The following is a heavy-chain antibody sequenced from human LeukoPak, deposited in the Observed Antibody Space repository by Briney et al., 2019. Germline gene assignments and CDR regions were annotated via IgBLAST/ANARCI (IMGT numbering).Heavy chain of an antibody. V-gene: IGHV3-23*01. D-gene: IGHD3-16*02. CDR3: AKDLGDAITFGGVIVIPPYFDY. J-gene: IGHJ4*02. CDR1: GFTFSSYA. CDR2: ISGSGGST. Sequence: PGGSLRLSCAASGFTFSSYAMSWVRQAPEKGLEWVSAISGSGGSTYYANSVKGRFTISRDNSKNTLYLQMNSLRAEDTAVYYCAKDLGDAITFGGVIVIPPYFDYWGQGTLVTVSS.